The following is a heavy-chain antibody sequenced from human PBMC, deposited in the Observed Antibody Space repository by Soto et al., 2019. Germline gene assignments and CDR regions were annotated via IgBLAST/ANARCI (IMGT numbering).Heavy chain of an antibody. V-gene: IGHV1-18*01. D-gene: IGHD3-10*01. Sequence: QVQLVQSGAEVMRPGASVKVSCQASGYTFRDYGFNWVRQAPGQGLEWLGWISAYNGNTNYAQKFQDRVTMTTDTSTNTAFLELRSLSSDDTALYYCAGVERTTMLRSDYWGQGTLITVSS. J-gene: IGHJ4*02. CDR2: ISAYNGNT. CDR1: GYTFRDYG. CDR3: AGVERTTMLRSDY.